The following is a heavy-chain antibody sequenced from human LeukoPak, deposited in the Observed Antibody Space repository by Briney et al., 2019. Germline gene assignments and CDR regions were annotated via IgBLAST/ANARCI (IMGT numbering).Heavy chain of an antibody. V-gene: IGHV3-30*04. J-gene: IGHJ4*02. CDR1: GFTFSSYA. Sequence: GGSLRLSCAASGFTFSSYAMHWVRQAPGKGLEWVAVISYDGSNKYYADSVKGRFTISRDNSKNTLYLQMNSLRAEDTAVYYCARGQVGVTMIVVVMDYWGQGTPVTVSS. CDR3: ARGQVGVTMIVVVMDY. CDR2: ISYDGSNK. D-gene: IGHD3-22*01.